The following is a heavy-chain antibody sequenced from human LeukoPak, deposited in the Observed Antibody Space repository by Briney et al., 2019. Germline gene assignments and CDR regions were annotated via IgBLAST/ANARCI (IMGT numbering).Heavy chain of an antibody. CDR1: GGSISSYY. Sequence: PSETLSLTCTVSGGSISSYYWSWIRQPTGKGLEWIGYIYYSGSTNYNPSLKSRVTISVDTSKNQFSLKLSSVTAADTAVYYCARHRGGYYYDSSGYFDYWGQGTLVTVSS. CDR3: ARHRGGYYYDSSGYFDY. D-gene: IGHD3-22*01. CDR2: IYYSGST. J-gene: IGHJ4*02. V-gene: IGHV4-59*08.